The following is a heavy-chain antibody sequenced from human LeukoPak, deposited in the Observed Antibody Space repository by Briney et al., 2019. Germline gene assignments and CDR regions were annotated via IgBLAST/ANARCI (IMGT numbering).Heavy chain of an antibody. CDR1: GGTFSSYA. V-gene: IGHV1-69*13. D-gene: IGHD3-10*01. CDR3: ARAPNYYGSGSYDY. J-gene: IGHJ4*02. Sequence: SVKVSCKASGGTFSSYAISWVRQAPGQGLEWMGGVIPIFGTANYAQKFQGRVTITADESTSTAYMELSSLRSEDTAVYYCARAPNYYGSGSYDYWGQGTLVTVSS. CDR2: VIPIFGTA.